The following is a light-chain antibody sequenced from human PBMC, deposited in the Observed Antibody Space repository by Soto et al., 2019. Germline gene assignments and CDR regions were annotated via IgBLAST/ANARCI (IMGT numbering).Light chain of an antibody. CDR3: ATWDDSLSGWV. CDR1: SSNIESNT. Sequence: QSVLTQPPSASGTPGQRVTNSCSGSSSNIESNTVNWYQQLPGMAPKLLIFSNKQRPSGVSDRISGSKSGTSASLAISGLQSEDEADYYCATWDDSLSGWVFGGGTKLTVL. CDR2: SNK. V-gene: IGLV1-44*01. J-gene: IGLJ3*02.